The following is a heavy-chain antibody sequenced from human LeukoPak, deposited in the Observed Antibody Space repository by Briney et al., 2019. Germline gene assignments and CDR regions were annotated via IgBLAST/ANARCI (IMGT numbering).Heavy chain of an antibody. CDR1: GYTFTSYV. Sequence: ASVKVSCKASGYTFTSYVITGVRQATGQGLEWMGWMNPNSGNTGYAQKFQGRVTMTRNTSISTAYMELSSLRSEDTAVYYCAGGREPKNKYFQHWGQGTPVTVSS. J-gene: IGHJ1*01. D-gene: IGHD2/OR15-2a*01. CDR2: MNPNSGNT. V-gene: IGHV1-8*01. CDR3: AGGREPKNKYFQH.